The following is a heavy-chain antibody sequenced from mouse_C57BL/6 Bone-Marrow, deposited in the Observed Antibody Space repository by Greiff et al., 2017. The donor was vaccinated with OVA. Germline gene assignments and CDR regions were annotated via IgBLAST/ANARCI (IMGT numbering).Heavy chain of an antibody. V-gene: IGHV2-6*01. CDR1: GFSLTSYG. Sequence: VKLMESGPGLVAPSQSLSITCTVSGFSLTSYGVDWVRQSPGKGLEWLGVIWGVGSTNYNSALKSRLSISKDNSKSQVFLKMNSLQTDDTAMYYCASGHYAMDYWGQGTSVTVSS. CDR3: ASGHYAMDY. CDR2: IWGVGST. J-gene: IGHJ4*01.